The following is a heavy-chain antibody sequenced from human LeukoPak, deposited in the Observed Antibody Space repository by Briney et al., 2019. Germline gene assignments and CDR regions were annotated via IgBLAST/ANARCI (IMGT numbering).Heavy chain of an antibody. D-gene: IGHD6-13*01. J-gene: IGHJ4*02. CDR1: GCTFISYG. Sequence: GGSLRLSCAASGCTFISYGMHRVRQAPGKGLEWVAVISYDGSNKYYADSVKGRFTISRDNSKNTLYLQMNSLRAEDTAVYYCAKISIAAAGTGVDYWGQGTLVTVSS. V-gene: IGHV3-30*18. CDR2: ISYDGSNK. CDR3: AKISIAAAGTGVDY.